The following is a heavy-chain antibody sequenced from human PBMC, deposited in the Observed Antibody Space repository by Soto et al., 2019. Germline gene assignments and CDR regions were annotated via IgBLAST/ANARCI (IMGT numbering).Heavy chain of an antibody. J-gene: IGHJ6*03. CDR3: ARRGDYGGGSYYMDV. CDR2: INWNGGST. Sequence: GGSLRLSCAASGFTFDDYGMSWVRQAPGKGLEWVSGINWNGGSTGYADSVKGRFTISRDNAKNSLYLQMNSLRAEDTALYHCARRGDYGGGSYYMDVWGKGTTVTVSS. CDR1: GFTFDDYG. D-gene: IGHD4-17*01. V-gene: IGHV3-20*01.